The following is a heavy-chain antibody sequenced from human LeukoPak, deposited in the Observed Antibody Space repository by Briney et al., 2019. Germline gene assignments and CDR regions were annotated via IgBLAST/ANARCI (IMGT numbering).Heavy chain of an antibody. D-gene: IGHD3-9*01. Sequence: PGGSLRLSCAASGFIFNHYAMSWVRQAPGKGLEWVSSITGDGYTFYADSVKGQFTISRDNSKNTLYLQMNSLRAEDTAVYYCAKAPRQYYDIKSHFDYWGQGTLVTVSS. V-gene: IGHV3-23*01. J-gene: IGHJ4*02. CDR2: ITGDGYT. CDR1: GFIFNHYA. CDR3: AKAPRQYYDIKSHFDY.